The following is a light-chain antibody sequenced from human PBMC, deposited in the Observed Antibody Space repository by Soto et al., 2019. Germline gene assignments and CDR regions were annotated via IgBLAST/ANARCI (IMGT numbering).Light chain of an antibody. CDR3: QQDYSYST. CDR2: KSS. V-gene: IGKV1-5*03. J-gene: IGKJ1*01. Sequence: DIQMTQSPSTLSASVGDRVTITCRASQSMNDWLAWYQQKPGKAPKLLISKSSNLQSGVPSRFSGSGSGTDCTVTISRLQPDACATYYCQQDYSYSTFGQGTKVEVK. CDR1: QSMNDW.